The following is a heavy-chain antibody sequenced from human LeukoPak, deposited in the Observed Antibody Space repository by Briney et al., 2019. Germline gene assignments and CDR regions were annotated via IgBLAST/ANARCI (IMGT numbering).Heavy chain of an antibody. CDR2: ISVYSGNT. CDR3: ARDANVVLGYY. D-gene: IGHD3-10*02. Sequence: ASVKVSYKASGYTFSSYGISWVRQAPGQGLEWMGWISVYSGNTNYAQRYQGRVTMTTDTSTSTAYMELRSLRSDDTAMYYCARDANVVLGYYWGQGPLVTVSS. V-gene: IGHV1-18*01. J-gene: IGHJ4*02. CDR1: GYTFSSYG.